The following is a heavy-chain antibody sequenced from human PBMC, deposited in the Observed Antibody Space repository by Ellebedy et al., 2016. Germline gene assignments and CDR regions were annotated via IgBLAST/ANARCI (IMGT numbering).Heavy chain of an antibody. D-gene: IGHD6-19*01. V-gene: IGHV1-18*01. CDR2: LKGYNGNT. Sequence: ASVKVSXXASGYTFTTYGVIWVRQAPGQGLEWMGWLKGYNGNTNYAQKYQGRVTMTEDTSTDTAYMELSSLTSEDTAVYYCATERGTAVANPDSWGQGTLVTVSS. J-gene: IGHJ4*02. CDR3: ATERGTAVANPDS. CDR1: GYTFTTYG.